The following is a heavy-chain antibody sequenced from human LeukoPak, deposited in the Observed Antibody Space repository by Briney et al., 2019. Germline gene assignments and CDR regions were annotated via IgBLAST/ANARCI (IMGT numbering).Heavy chain of an antibody. V-gene: IGHV3-23*01. CDR3: AKRGYYYDSSGYCFDY. CDR1: GFTFSSYA. D-gene: IGHD3-22*01. CDR2: ISGSGGST. J-gene: IGHJ4*02. Sequence: GGSLRLSCAASGFTFSSYAMSWVRQAPGKGLEWGSAISGSGGSTYYADSVKGRFTISRDNSKNTLYLQMNSLRAEDTAVYYCAKRGYYYDSSGYCFDYWGQGTLVTVSS.